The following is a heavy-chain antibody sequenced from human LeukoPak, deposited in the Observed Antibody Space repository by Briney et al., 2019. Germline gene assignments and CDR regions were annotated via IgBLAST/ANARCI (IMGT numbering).Heavy chain of an antibody. D-gene: IGHD2-2*01. CDR3: AKSFRSTSLDY. J-gene: IGHJ4*02. V-gene: IGHV3-23*01. Sequence: ETLSLTCAVYGGSFSGYYWSWIRQPPGKGLEWVSAISGSGDITYYADSVKGRFTISRDNSRNTLYLQMNSLRAGDTAVYYCAKSFRSTSLDYWGQGTLVTVSS. CDR2: ISGSGDIT. CDR1: GGSFSGYY.